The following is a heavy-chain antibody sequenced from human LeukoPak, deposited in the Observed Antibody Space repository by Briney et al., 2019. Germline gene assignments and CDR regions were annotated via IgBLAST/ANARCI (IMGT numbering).Heavy chain of an antibody. Sequence: SETLSLTCTVSGGSISSSSYYWGWIRQPPGRGLEWIGYIYYSGSTNYNPSLKSRVTISVDTSKNQFSLKLSSVTAADTAVYYCARQSYYYDSSAHFDYWGQGTLVTVSS. J-gene: IGHJ4*02. CDR3: ARQSYYYDSSAHFDY. D-gene: IGHD3-22*01. V-gene: IGHV4-61*05. CDR1: GGSISSSSYY. CDR2: IYYSGST.